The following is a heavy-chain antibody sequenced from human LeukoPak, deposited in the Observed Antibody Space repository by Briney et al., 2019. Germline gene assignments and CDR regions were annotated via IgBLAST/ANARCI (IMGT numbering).Heavy chain of an antibody. CDR1: GGSISSGSNY. V-gene: IGHV4-61*02. D-gene: IGHD2-15*01. J-gene: IGHJ6*03. CDR2: IYTFGST. CDR3: ARSFPGYCSGGSCYSANYYYMDV. Sequence: SETLSLTCTVSGGSISSGSNYWNWIRQPAGKGLEWIGRIYTFGSTNYNPSLKSRVTISVDTSKNQFSLKLSSVTAADTAVYYCARSFPGYCSGGSCYSANYYYMDVWGKGTTVTVSS.